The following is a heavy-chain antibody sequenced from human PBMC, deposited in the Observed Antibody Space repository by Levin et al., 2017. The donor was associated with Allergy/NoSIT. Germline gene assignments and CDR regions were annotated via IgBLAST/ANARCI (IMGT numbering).Heavy chain of an antibody. J-gene: IGHJ4*02. CDR1: GFTVSSNY. V-gene: IGHV3-53*01. CDR3: ATGPSGSYRFDY. Sequence: AGGSLRLSCAASGFTVSSNYMSWVRQAPGKGLEWVSVIYSGGSTYYADSVKGRFTISRDNSKNTLYLQMNSLRAEDTAVYYCATGPSGSYRFDYWGQGTLVTVSS. D-gene: IGHD1-26*01. CDR2: IYSGGST.